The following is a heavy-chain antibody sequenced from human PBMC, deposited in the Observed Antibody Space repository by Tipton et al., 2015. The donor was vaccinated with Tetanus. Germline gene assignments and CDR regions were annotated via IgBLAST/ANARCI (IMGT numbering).Heavy chain of an antibody. CDR1: GFTFSAYW. Sequence: GSLRLSCAASGFTFSAYWMSWVRQAPGKGLEWVANINEGDSERYYVDSVKGRFTISRDNAKNSLYLQMDSLRGEDTAVYYCARGDETSGDNWGQGTLVTVSS. CDR2: INEGDSER. CDR3: ARGDETSGDN. D-gene: IGHD6-19*01. J-gene: IGHJ4*02. V-gene: IGHV3-7*01.